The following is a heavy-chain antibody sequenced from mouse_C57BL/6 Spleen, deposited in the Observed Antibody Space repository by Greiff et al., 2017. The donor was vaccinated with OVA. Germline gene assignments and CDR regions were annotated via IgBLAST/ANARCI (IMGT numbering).Heavy chain of an antibody. Sequence: EVKLMESGPGLVKPSQSLSLTCSVTGYSITSGYYWNWIRQFPGNKLEWIGYISYDGSNNYNPSLKNRISITRDTSKNQFFLKLNSVTTEDTATYYCARSHYDYDEAWFAYWGQGTLVTVSA. J-gene: IGHJ3*01. CDR3: ARSHYDYDEAWFAY. D-gene: IGHD2-4*01. V-gene: IGHV3-6*01. CDR2: ISYDGSN. CDR1: GYSITSGYY.